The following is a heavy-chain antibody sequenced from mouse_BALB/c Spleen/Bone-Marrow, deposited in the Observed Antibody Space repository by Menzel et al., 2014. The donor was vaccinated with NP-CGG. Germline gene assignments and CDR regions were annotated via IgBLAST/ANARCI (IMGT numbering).Heavy chain of an antibody. CDR1: SYSFTIYY. Sequence: VQLQQSGPELMKPGASVKISCKASSYSFTIYYMHWVKQSHGKSLEWIGYIDPFNGGTSHNQKFKGKATLTVDKSSSTAYMHLSSLTSEDTAVYFCANLGRYAMDYWGQGTSVTVSS. CDR3: ANLGRYAMDY. D-gene: IGHD3-1*01. J-gene: IGHJ4*01. CDR2: IDPFNGGT. V-gene: IGHV1S135*01.